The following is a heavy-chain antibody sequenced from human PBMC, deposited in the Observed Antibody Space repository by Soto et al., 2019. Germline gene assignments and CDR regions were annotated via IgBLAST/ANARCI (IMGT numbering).Heavy chain of an antibody. V-gene: IGHV3-64*01. CDR1: GFTFSNYS. Sequence: GGSLRISCAAPGFTFSNYSMDWVPPAPGKVLEYVSGISSNGVGTYYANSVKDRFTISRDNSKNTLYLQMGSLRAEDMAVYYCARREQSDYYYMDVWGKGTSVTVSS. J-gene: IGHJ6*03. D-gene: IGHD6-19*01. CDR3: ARREQSDYYYMDV. CDR2: ISSNGVGT.